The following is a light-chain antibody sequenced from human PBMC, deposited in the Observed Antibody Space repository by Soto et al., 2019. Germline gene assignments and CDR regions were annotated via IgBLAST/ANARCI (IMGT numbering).Light chain of an antibody. J-gene: IGLJ2*01. V-gene: IGLV1-40*01. CDR1: SSNIGAGYH. Sequence: QSVLTQPPSVSGAPGQRVTISCTGSSSNIGAGYHVHWYQQLPGTAPKVVIYENSHRPSGVPDRFSGSKSGTSASLAITGLRAEDEADYYCQSYDSVLSGSIFGGGTKVTVL. CDR3: QSYDSVLSGSI. CDR2: ENS.